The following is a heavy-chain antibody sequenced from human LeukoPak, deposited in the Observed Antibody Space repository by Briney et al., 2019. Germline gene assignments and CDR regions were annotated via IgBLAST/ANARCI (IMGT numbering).Heavy chain of an antibody. V-gene: IGHV3-11*03. CDR2: ISIISNYT. CDR1: GFTFSDYY. D-gene: IGHD1-26*01. Sequence: GGSLRLSCAASGFTFSDYYMSWIRQAPGGGLEWVSYISIISNYTNYADSVKGRFTISRDNAKNSLHLQMNSLRAEDTAVYYCARCGTPNNYHYYGMDVWGQGTTVTVSS. J-gene: IGHJ6*02. CDR3: ARCGTPNNYHYYGMDV.